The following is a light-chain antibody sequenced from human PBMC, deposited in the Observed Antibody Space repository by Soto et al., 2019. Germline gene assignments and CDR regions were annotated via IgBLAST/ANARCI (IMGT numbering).Light chain of an antibody. V-gene: IGLV2-14*01. CDR3: TSYTKSTTWV. Sequence: QSALTQPASVSGSPGQSITISCTGTSSYVGGNNYVSWYQQYPGRAPKLLISDVSNRPSGLSNRFSGSKSGNTASLTISGLQAEDEADYYCTSYTKSTTWVFGGGTKVTVL. J-gene: IGLJ3*02. CDR2: DVS. CDR1: SSYVGGNNY.